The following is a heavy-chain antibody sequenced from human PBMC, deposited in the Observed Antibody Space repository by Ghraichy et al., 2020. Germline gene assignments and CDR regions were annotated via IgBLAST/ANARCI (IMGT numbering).Heavy chain of an antibody. D-gene: IGHD3-10*01. J-gene: IGHJ4*02. CDR1: GFTFSAHT. CDR3: ARDAVLVPSHFDY. V-gene: IGHV3-69-1*01. Sequence: LSLTCVASGFTFSAHTLNWVRQAPGRGLEWISTSDRDTSVHYAESVKGRFIISRDNARNSLYLQMNSLRAEDTAVYYCARDAVLVPSHFDYWGQGTLVTVSS. CDR2: SDRDTSV.